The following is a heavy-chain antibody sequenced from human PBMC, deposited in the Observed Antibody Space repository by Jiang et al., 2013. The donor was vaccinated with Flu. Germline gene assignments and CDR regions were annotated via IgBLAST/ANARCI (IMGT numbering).Heavy chain of an antibody. Sequence: PGLVKPSETLSLTCTVSGGSISSSSYYWGWIRQPPGKGLEWIGSIYYSGSTYYNPSLKSRVTISVDTSKNQFSLKLSSVTAADTAVYYCARIDSDCSGGSCYPYCGYWGQGTLVTVSS. V-gene: IGHV4-39*07. CDR1: GGSISSSSYY. D-gene: IGHD2-15*01. CDR2: IYYSGST. CDR3: ARIDSDCSGGSCYPYCGY. J-gene: IGHJ4*02.